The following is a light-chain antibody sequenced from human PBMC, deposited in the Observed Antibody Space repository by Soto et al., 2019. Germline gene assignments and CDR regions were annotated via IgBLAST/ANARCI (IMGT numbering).Light chain of an antibody. Sequence: EIVLIQSPATLSMSPGESATRSCRASQNIDNFLVWYQQKPGQAPRLLIYDASNRATGIPARFSGSGSGTDFTLTISSLEPEDFAVYYCQQRYTLNTFGPGTKVDIK. CDR2: DAS. J-gene: IGKJ3*01. V-gene: IGKV3-11*01. CDR1: QNIDNF. CDR3: QQRYTLNT.